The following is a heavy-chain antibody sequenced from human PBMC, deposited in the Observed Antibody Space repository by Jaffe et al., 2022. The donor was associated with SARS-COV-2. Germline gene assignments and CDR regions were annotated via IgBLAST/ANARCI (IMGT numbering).Heavy chain of an antibody. Sequence: EVQLVESGGVVVQPGGSLRLSCAASGFTFDDYTMHWVRQAPGKGLEWVSLISWDGGSTYYADSVKGRFTISRDNSKNSLYLQMNSLRTEDTALYYCAKDISYYDSSGELRYWGQGTLVTVSS. CDR3: AKDISYYDSSGELRY. CDR2: ISWDGGST. J-gene: IGHJ4*02. V-gene: IGHV3-43*01. CDR1: GFTFDDYT. D-gene: IGHD3-22*01.